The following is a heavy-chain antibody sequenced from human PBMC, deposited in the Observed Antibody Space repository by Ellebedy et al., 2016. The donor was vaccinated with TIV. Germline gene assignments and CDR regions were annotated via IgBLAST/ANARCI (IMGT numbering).Heavy chain of an antibody. CDR2: IYYGGNT. J-gene: IGHJ4*02. Sequence: SETLSLTCTVSGGSISSSSYHWAWIRQPPGKGLEWIGRIYYGGNTYYNPSLKSRVSISVDTSKNQFSLTLSSVTAADKAGYYCARPVNSWYSGFDYWGQGALVTGSS. V-gene: IGHV4-39*01. D-gene: IGHD6-13*01. CDR1: GGSISSSSYH. CDR3: ARPVNSWYSGFDY.